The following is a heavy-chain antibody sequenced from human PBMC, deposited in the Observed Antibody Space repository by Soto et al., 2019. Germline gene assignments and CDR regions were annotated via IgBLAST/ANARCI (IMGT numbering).Heavy chain of an antibody. CDR1: GGSISSYY. J-gene: IGHJ4*02. CDR2: IYYSGST. D-gene: IGHD1-26*01. Sequence: QVQLQESGPGLVKPSETLSLTCTVSGGSISSYYWSWIRQPPGKGLEWIGYIYYSGSTNYNPSLMRRVAITVATTNTQSSLKLSTVTAADAAVYYCAGRYGSAIDYWGQGTLVTVSS. V-gene: IGHV4-59*08. CDR3: AGRYGSAIDY.